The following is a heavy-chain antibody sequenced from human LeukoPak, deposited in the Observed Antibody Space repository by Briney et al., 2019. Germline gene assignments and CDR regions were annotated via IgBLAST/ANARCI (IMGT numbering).Heavy chain of an antibody. D-gene: IGHD2-15*01. CDR1: GFTFRSYN. J-gene: IGHJ4*02. CDR2: VYYSGIT. Sequence: GSLRLSCAASGFTFRSYNMNWVRQPPGKGLEWIGSVYYSGITYYNPSLKSRVTILVDTSKNQFSLKLSSVTAADTAVYYCARDRSYCSGGSCSYYFDYWGQGTLVTVSS. CDR3: ARDRSYCSGGSCSYYFDY. V-gene: IGHV4-39*07.